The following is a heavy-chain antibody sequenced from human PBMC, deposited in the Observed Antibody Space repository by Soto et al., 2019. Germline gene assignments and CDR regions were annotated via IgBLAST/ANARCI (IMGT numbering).Heavy chain of an antibody. V-gene: IGHV4-34*01. CDR1: GGSFSGYY. CDR2: INHSGST. J-gene: IGHJ6*03. CDR3: ARGRDIVVVPAAHYMDV. Sequence: SETLSLTCAVYGGSFSGYYWSWIRQPPWKGLEWIGEINHSGSTNYNPSLKSRVTISVDTSKNQFSLKLSSVTAADTAVYYCARGRDIVVVPAAHYMDVWGKGTTVTVSS. D-gene: IGHD2-2*01.